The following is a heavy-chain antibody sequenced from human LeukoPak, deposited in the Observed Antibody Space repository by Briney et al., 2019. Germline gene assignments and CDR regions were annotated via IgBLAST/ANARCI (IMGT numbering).Heavy chain of an antibody. J-gene: IGHJ4*02. CDR3: ARDLHGDYESTSGDY. CDR2: IHIYRGNT. V-gene: IGHV1-18*01. D-gene: IGHD4-17*01. Sequence: ASVKVSCKASGYSSTNYGISWVRQAPGQGLEWMGWIHIYRGNTNYAQKFQGRVTMTTDTSTSTVYMEVRGLRSDDTAMYYCARDLHGDYESTSGDYWGQGTLVTVSS. CDR1: GYSSTNYG.